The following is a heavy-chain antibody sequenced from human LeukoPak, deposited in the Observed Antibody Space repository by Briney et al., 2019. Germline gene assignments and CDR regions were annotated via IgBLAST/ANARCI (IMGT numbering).Heavy chain of an antibody. CDR2: IDASDSYT. D-gene: IGHD6-13*01. Sequence: PGESLKISCKGSGYRFTSYYISWVRQMPGKGLEWMGRIDASDSYTNYSPSFQGHVTISADKSLSTAYLQWSSLKASDTAMIYCARYSISWYEVCDHWGQGTLVTVPS. V-gene: IGHV5-10-1*01. J-gene: IGHJ4*02. CDR3: ARYSISWYEVCDH. CDR1: GYRFTSYY.